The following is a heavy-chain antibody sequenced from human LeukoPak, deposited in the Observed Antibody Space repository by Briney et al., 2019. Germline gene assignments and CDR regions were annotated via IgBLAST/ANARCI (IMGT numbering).Heavy chain of an antibody. V-gene: IGHV3-23*01. J-gene: IGHJ6*02. Sequence: PGGSLRLSCAASGFTFSNYAMSWVRQAPGKGLEWVSAISGSGGSTYYADSVKGRFTISRDNSKNTLYLQMNSLRAEDTAVYYCAKEEGLLWFGELLTYYGMDVWGQGTTVTVSS. D-gene: IGHD3-10*01. CDR3: AKEEGLLWFGELLTYYGMDV. CDR2: ISGSGGST. CDR1: GFTFSNYA.